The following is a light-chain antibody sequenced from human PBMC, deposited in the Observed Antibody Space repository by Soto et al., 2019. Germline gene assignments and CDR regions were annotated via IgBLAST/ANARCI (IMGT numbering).Light chain of an antibody. V-gene: IGKV3D-20*02. CDR2: DAS. CDR1: QSVTSSY. J-gene: IGKJ1*01. Sequence: IVLPQSPSTLSLSPVERATLSFTARQSVTSSYLAWYRQKPGQGPRLLIYDASRRATGIPARFSGSGSGTDFTLTISSLEPEDFAVYYCQQLTDWPPQWTFGQGTKVDIK. CDR3: QQLTDWPPQWT.